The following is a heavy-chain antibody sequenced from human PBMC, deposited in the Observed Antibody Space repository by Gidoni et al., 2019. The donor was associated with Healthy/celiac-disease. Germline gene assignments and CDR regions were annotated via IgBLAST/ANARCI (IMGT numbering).Heavy chain of an antibody. CDR2: IKSKTDGGTT. V-gene: IGHV3-15*07. CDR3: TTISGWYTGGNWFDP. D-gene: IGHD6-19*01. Sequence: EVQLVESGGGLVKPGGSLRLSCAASGFTFSNAWMNWVRQAPGKGLEWVGRIKSKTDGGTTDYAAPVKGRFTISRDDSKNTLYLQMNSLKTEDTAVYYCTTISGWYTGGNWFDPWGQGTLVTVSS. CDR1: GFTFSNAW. J-gene: IGHJ5*02.